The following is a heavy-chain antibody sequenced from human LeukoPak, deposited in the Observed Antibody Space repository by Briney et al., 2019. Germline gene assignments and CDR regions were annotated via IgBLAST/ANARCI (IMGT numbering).Heavy chain of an antibody. J-gene: IGHJ6*03. CDR3: AREIVGATIYYYYYMDV. CDR1: GYTFTSYG. Sequence: ASVKVSCKASGYTFTSYGISWVRQAPGQGLEWMGWISAYNGNTNYAQKLQGRVTMTTDTSTSTAYMELRSLRSDDTAVYYCAREIVGATIYYYYYMDVWGKGTTVTVSS. CDR2: ISAYNGNT. V-gene: IGHV1-18*01. D-gene: IGHD1-26*01.